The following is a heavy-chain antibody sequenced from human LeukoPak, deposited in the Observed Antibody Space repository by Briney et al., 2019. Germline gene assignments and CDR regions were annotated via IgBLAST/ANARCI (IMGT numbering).Heavy chain of an antibody. CDR3: ARRYYYDTGDTFDI. Sequence: SETLSLTCTVSGGSISSYYWNWIRQPPGKGLEWIGEIYHSGSTNYNPSLKSRVTISVDTSKNQFSLKLSSVTAADTAVYYCARRYYYDTGDTFDIWGQGTMVTVSS. V-gene: IGHV4-59*08. D-gene: IGHD3-22*01. CDR1: GGSISSYY. CDR2: IYHSGST. J-gene: IGHJ3*02.